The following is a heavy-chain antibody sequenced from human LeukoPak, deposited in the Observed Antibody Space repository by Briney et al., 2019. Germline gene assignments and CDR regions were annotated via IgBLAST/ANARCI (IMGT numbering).Heavy chain of an antibody. J-gene: IGHJ3*02. CDR2: IKQDGSEK. D-gene: IGHD1-14*01. CDR1: GFTFSSYW. Sequence: PGGSLRLSCAASGFTFSSYWMSWVRQAPGKGLEWVANIKQDGSEKYYVDSVKGRFTISRDNAKNSLYLQMNSLRAEDTAVYYCARDGNHQIIRDAFDIWGQGTMVTVSS. CDR3: ARDGNHQIIRDAFDI. V-gene: IGHV3-7*01.